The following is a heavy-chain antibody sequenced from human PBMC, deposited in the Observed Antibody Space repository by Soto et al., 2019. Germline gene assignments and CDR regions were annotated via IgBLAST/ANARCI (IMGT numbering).Heavy chain of an antibody. Sequence: GASVKVSCKASGGTFSSYTSSWVRQAPGQGLEWMGRIIPILGIANYAQKFQGRVTITADKSTSTAYMELSSLRSEDTAVYYCARDLATGTIPWSYYMDVWGKGTTVTVSS. J-gene: IGHJ6*03. CDR2: IIPILGIA. V-gene: IGHV1-69*04. CDR3: ARDLATGTIPWSYYMDV. CDR1: GGTFSSYT. D-gene: IGHD1-1*01.